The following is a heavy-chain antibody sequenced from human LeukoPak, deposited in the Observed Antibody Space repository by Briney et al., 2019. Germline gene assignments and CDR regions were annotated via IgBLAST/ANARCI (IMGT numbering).Heavy chain of an antibody. V-gene: IGHV4-31*03. CDR1: GGSISSGGYY. Sequence: SQTLSLTCTVSGGSISSGGYYWSWIRQHPGKGLEWIGYIYYSGSTYYNPSLKSRVTISVDTSKNQFSLKLSSVTAADTAVYYCARLGMDCTNGVCRQSYYYYYGMDVWGQGTTVTVSS. J-gene: IGHJ6*02. CDR3: ARLGMDCTNGVCRQSYYYYYGMDV. CDR2: IYYSGST. D-gene: IGHD2-8*01.